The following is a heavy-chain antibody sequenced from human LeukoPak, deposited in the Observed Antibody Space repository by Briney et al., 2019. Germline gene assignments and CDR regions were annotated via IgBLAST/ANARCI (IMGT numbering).Heavy chain of an antibody. CDR1: GGSFSGYY. CDR3: ARDLWSSRRPGFDP. CDR2: INHSGST. Sequence: SETLSLTCAVYGGSFSGYYWSWIRQPPGKGLEWIGEINHSGSTNYNPSLKSRVTISVDTSKNQFSLKLSSVTAADTAVYYCARDLWSSRRPGFDPWGQGTLVTVSS. V-gene: IGHV4-34*01. D-gene: IGHD6-13*01. J-gene: IGHJ5*02.